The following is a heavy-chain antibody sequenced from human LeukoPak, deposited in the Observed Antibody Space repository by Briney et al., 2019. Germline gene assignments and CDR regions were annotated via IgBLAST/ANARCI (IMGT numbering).Heavy chain of an antibody. Sequence: PGGSLRLSCAASGFTFSSYWMHWVRQAPGKGLVWISRITNDGTNTIYADSVKGRFTISRDNAKNTLYLQMNSLRAEDTAVYYCAKSGGIVATDYWGQGTLVTVSS. CDR3: AKSGGIVATDY. CDR2: ITNDGTNT. CDR1: GFTFSSYW. D-gene: IGHD5-12*01. J-gene: IGHJ4*02. V-gene: IGHV3-74*01.